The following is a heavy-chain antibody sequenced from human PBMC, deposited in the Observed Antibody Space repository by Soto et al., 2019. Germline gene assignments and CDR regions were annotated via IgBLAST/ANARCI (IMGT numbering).Heavy chain of an antibody. Sequence: SESLSLTCTVSGESICSGGYYWSWIRQHPGKGLEWIGYIYYSGSTYYNPSLKSRVTISVDTSKNQFSLKLSSVTAADTAVYYCARALKYVRSYRNFDYWGQGTLVTVSS. V-gene: IGHV4-31*03. D-gene: IGHD3-16*02. CDR2: IYYSGST. J-gene: IGHJ4*02. CDR3: ARALKYVRSYRNFDY. CDR1: GESICSGGYY.